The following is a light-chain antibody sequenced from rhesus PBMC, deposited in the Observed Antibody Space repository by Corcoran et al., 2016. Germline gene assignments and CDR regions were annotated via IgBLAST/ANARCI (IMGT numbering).Light chain of an antibody. CDR3: QQYSSSPYS. CDR1: QSISSW. J-gene: IGKJ2*01. Sequence: DIQMTQSPSSLSASVGDTVTITCRASQSISSWLAWYQQKPWKAPKLLIDKACSLQSGVPSRFSGSGSGTDFNLTISSLPSEDLATYYCQQYSSSPYSFGQGTKVEIK. CDR2: KAC. V-gene: IGKV1-22*01.